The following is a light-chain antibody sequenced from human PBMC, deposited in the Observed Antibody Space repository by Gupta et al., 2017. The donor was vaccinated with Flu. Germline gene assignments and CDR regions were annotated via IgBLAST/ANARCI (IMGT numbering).Light chain of an antibody. CDR1: QSVSSN. CDR3: QQYNNWPQT. V-gene: IGKV3-15*01. J-gene: IGKJ1*01. CDR2: GAS. Sequence: EIVMTQSPVTLSESPGERATLSCRASQSVSSNLAWYQQKPGQAPRLLIFGASTRATGISARFSGSGSGTEFSLTISGLQSEDVAVYYCQQYNNWPQTFGQGTKVEIK.